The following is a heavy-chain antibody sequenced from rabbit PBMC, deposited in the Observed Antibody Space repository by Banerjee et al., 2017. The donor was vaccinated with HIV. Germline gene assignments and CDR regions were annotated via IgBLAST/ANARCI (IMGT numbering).Heavy chain of an antibody. CDR2: IYAGSSGTA. D-gene: IGHD8-1*01. CDR3: AREYSDDAGYSDYVFNL. CDR1: GFSFSSSYW. V-gene: IGHV1S40*01. Sequence: QSLEESGGDLVKPGASLTLTCTASGFSFSSSYWICWVRQAPGKGLEWIACIYAGSSGTAYYASWAKGRCTTAKTSSTTVTLQMTSLSSADTATYFCAREYSDDAGYSDYVFNLWGPGTLVTVS. J-gene: IGHJ4*01.